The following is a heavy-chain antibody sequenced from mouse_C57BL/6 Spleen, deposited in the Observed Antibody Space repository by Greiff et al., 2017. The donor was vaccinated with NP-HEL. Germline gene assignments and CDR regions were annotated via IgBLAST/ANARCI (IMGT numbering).Heavy chain of an antibody. CDR3: TRGGRTYAMDY. J-gene: IGHJ4*01. Sequence: EVMLVESGEGLVKPGGSLTLSCAASGFPFRLSALSFFLPPPSKRLEWVAYISSGGDYIYYADTVKGRFTISRDNARNTLYLQMSSLKSEDTAMYYCTRGGRTYAMDYWGQGTSVTVSS. CDR1: GFPFRLSA. CDR2: ISSGGDYI. V-gene: IGHV5S21*01.